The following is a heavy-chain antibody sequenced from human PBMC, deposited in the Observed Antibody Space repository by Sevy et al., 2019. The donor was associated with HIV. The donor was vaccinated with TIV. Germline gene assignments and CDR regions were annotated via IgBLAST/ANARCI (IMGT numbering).Heavy chain of an antibody. CDR3: ARGLPYDSSGYYYSPPDY. Sequence: ASVKVSCKASGYTFTSYGISWVRQAPGQGLEWMGWISAYNGNTNYAQTLQGRVTMTTDTSTSTAYMELRSLRSDDTAVYYCARGLPYDSSGYYYSPPDYWGQGTLVTVSS. D-gene: IGHD3-22*01. J-gene: IGHJ4*02. CDR1: GYTFTSYG. V-gene: IGHV1-18*01. CDR2: ISAYNGNT.